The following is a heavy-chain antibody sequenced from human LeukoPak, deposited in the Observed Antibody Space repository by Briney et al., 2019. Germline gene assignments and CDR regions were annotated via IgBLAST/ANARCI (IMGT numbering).Heavy chain of an antibody. CDR1: GYSISSGYY. V-gene: IGHV4-38-2*02. J-gene: IGHJ4*02. Sequence: PSETLSLTCAVSGYSISSGYYWGWIRQPPGKGLEWIGSIYHSGSTYYNPSLKSRVTISVDTSKNQFSLKLSSVTAADTAVYYCAREVTGTTRPFDYWGQGTLVTVSS. CDR3: AREVTGTTRPFDY. CDR2: IYHSGST. D-gene: IGHD1-7*01.